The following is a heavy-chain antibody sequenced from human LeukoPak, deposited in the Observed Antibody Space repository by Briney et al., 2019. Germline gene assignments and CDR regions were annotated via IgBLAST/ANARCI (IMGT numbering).Heavy chain of an antibody. CDR2: ISGSGGST. D-gene: IGHD1-26*01. V-gene: IGHV3-23*01. CDR1: GFTFSSYA. J-gene: IGHJ3*02. Sequence: GGSLRLSCAASGFTFSSYAMTWVRQAPGKGLEWVSAISGSGGSTYDADSVKGRFTISRDNSKNTLYLQMNSLRVEDTAVYYCAGGGSDPVSGRYYGGGAFDIWGQGTMVTVSS. CDR3: AGGGSDPVSGRYYGGGAFDI.